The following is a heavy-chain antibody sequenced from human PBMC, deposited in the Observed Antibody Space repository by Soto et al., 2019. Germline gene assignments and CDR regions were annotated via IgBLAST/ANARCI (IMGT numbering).Heavy chain of an antibody. D-gene: IGHD2-21*02. V-gene: IGHV1-3*01. CDR3: ARDRVWTTLVTEGDSFHI. CDR2: INAGKGNT. Sequence: GASVKVSCNASGYTFTKDIIHWVRQAPGQRLEWMGWINAGKGNTKYSQKFQGRVTITRDTSASKAYMELRSLRSEDTAVYYCARDRVWTTLVTEGDSFHIWGPGTMVTVSS. CDR1: GYTFTKDI. J-gene: IGHJ3*02.